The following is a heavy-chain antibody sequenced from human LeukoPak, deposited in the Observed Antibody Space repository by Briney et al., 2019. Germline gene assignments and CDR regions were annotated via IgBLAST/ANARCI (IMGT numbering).Heavy chain of an antibody. CDR2: ISSSGSTI. D-gene: IGHD3-3*01. CDR3: TRVLRFGITIFGVIAAYGMDV. J-gene: IGHJ6*02. CDR1: GFTFSDYY. Sequence: GGSLRLSCAASGFTFSDYYMRWIRQAPGKGLEWVSYISSSGSTIYYADSVKGRFTISRDNAKNSLYLQMNSLRAEDTAVYYCTRVLRFGITIFGVIAAYGMDVWGQGTTVTVSS. V-gene: IGHV3-11*01.